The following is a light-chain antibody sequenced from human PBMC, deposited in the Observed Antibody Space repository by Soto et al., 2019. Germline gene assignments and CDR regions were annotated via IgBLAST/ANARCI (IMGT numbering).Light chain of an antibody. CDR1: QGIRND. J-gene: IGKJ1*01. Sequence: AIQMTQSPSSLSASEGDRVTITCRASQGIRNDLGWYQQKPGKAPKLLIYAASSLQSGVPSRFSGSGSGTDFTLTISSMQPEDFATYYCLQDYNYPRTFGQGTKVEIK. V-gene: IGKV1-6*01. CDR2: AAS. CDR3: LQDYNYPRT.